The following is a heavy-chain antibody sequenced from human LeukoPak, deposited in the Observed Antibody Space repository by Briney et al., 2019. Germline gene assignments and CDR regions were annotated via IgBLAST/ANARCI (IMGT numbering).Heavy chain of an antibody. CDR3: AKGSAYYDILTGSDY. V-gene: IGHV3-23*01. J-gene: IGHJ4*02. CDR2: ISGSGGST. Sequence: PGGSLRLSCAASGFTFSGYGMSWVRQAPGKGLEWVSAISGSGGSTYYADSVKGRFTISRDNSKNTLYLQMNSLRAEDTAVYYCAKGSAYYDILTGSDYWGQGTLVTVSS. CDR1: GFTFSGYG. D-gene: IGHD3-9*01.